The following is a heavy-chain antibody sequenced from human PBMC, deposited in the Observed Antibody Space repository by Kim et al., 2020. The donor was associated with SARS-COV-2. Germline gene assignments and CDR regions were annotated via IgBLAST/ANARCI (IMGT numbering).Heavy chain of an antibody. CDR3: ARGRRYDFWSGYYAPHYFDY. V-gene: IGHV4-34*01. CDR1: GGSFSGYY. Sequence: SETLSLTCAVYGGSFSGYYWSWIRQPPGKGLEWIGEINHSGSTNYNPSLKSRVTISVDTSKNQFSLKLSSVTAADTAVYYCARGRRYDFWSGYYAPHYFDYWGQGTLVTVSS. D-gene: IGHD3-3*01. CDR2: INHSGST. J-gene: IGHJ4*02.